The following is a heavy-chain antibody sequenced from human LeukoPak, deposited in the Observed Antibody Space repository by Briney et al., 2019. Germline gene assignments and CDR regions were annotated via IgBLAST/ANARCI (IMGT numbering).Heavy chain of an antibody. V-gene: IGHV4-30-4*08. CDR3: ARGALHSSGYLGAFDI. J-gene: IGHJ3*02. Sequence: SETLSLTCTVSGGSISSNNYYWGWIRQPPGKGLEWIGYIYYGGSTYYNPSLKSRVTVSVDTSKNQFSLKLSSVTAADTAVYYCARGALHSSGYLGAFDIWGQGTVVTVSS. CDR1: GGSISSNNYY. D-gene: IGHD3-22*01. CDR2: IYYGGST.